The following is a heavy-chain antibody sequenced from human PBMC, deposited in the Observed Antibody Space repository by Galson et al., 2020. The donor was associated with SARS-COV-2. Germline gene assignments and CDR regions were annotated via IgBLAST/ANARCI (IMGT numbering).Heavy chain of an antibody. CDR2: IWYDGSNK. Sequence: GGSLRLSCAASGFTFSSYGMHWVRQAPGKGLEWVAVIWYDGSNKYYADSVKGRFTISRDNSKNTLYLQMNSLRAEDTAVYYCAKESGIFGVVTEGMYYYGMDVWGQGTTVTVSS. D-gene: IGHD3-3*01. CDR3: AKESGIFGVVTEGMYYYGMDV. V-gene: IGHV3-33*06. CDR1: GFTFSSYG. J-gene: IGHJ6*02.